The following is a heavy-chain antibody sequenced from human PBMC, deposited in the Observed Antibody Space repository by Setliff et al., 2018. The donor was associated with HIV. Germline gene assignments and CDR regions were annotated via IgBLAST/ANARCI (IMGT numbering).Heavy chain of an antibody. CDR1: GFIFRNAW. V-gene: IGHV3-15*05. J-gene: IGHJ4*02. CDR3: SADVPEVSSPIDY. D-gene: IGHD2-8*01. CDR2: IKSRGDGGTT. Sequence: PGGSLRLSCGASGFIFRNAWMNWVRQAPGKGLEWVGRIKSRGDGGTTEFVAPVKGRFSISRDDSKNTLYLQMGSLRNEDTAVYYCSADVPEVSSPIDYWGQGTLVTVSS.